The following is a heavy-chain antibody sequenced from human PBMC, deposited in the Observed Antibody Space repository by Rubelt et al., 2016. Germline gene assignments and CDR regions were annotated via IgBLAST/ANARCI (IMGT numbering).Heavy chain of an antibody. J-gene: IGHJ4*02. CDR3: ATGYSSGWYVAY. D-gene: IGHD6-19*01. V-gene: IGHV1-3*01. CDR2: INAGNGNT. CDR1: GYSFTTYS. Sequence: QVQLVQSGAEVKKPGASVKVSCKAAGYSFTTYSIHWVRQAPGQRLEWMGWINAGNGNTEYSQEFQGRCTITREKSAGTAYMELSGLRSEDTAIYYCATGYSSGWYVAYWGQGTLVTVSS.